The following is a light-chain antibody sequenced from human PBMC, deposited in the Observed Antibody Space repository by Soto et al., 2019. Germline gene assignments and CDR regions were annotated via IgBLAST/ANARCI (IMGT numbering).Light chain of an antibody. CDR2: GAS. Sequence: EIVLTQSPGTLSLSPGERATLSCRASQSVSSSYLAGYQQKTGQAPRLLCYGASSRATGIPDRFRGSGSGTDFTLTISRLEPEDFAVYFCQQSGSSPYTFGQGTKLEIK. CDR3: QQSGSSPYT. J-gene: IGKJ2*01. CDR1: QSVSSSY. V-gene: IGKV3-20*01.